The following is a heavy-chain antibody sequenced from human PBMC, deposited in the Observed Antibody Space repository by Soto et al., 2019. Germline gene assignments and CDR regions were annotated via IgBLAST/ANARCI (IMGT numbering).Heavy chain of an antibody. Sequence: PGGSLRLSCAASGFSFRDYFMSWIRQAPGKGLEWVSYIGPYGNTIYYADSVKGRFTISRDDATSSLHLHMNSLRTEDTAVYYCARDDHTYGVYWGQGTPATVSS. CDR3: ARDDHTYGVY. J-gene: IGHJ4*02. D-gene: IGHD2-21*01. CDR1: GFSFRDYF. V-gene: IGHV3-11*01. CDR2: IGPYGNTI.